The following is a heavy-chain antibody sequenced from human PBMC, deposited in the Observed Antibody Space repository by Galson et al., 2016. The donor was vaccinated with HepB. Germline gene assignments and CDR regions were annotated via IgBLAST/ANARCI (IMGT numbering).Heavy chain of an antibody. V-gene: IGHV1-18*01. J-gene: IGHJ6*02. Sequence: SVKVSCKASGYTFMTYGISWVRQAPGQGLEWMGRISVNNGNTNYAQKFQGRVFMTTDTATSTAYLEVRGLRSDDTAVYYCARAYDNCGDEYFYGLDVWGQGTTVTVSS. CDR3: ARAYDNCGDEYFYGLDV. CDR2: ISVNNGNT. D-gene: IGHD2-21*01. CDR1: GYTFMTYG.